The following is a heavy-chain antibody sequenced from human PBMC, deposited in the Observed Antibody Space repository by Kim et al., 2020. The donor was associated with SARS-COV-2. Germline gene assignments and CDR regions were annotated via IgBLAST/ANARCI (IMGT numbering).Heavy chain of an antibody. CDR3: ASAVKTYYDFWSGYYSY. D-gene: IGHD3-3*01. J-gene: IGHJ4*02. Sequence: GGSLRLSCAASGFTFSSYSMNWVRQAPGKGLEWVSSISSSSSYIYYADSVKGRFTISRDNAKNSLYLQMNSLRAEDTAVYYCASAVKTYYDFWSGYYSYWGQGTLVTVSS. CDR1: GFTFSSYS. CDR2: ISSSSSYI. V-gene: IGHV3-21*01.